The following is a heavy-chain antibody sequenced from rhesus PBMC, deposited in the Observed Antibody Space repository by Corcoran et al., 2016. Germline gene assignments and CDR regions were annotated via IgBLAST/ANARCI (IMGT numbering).Heavy chain of an antibody. V-gene: IGHV4-165*01. CDR1: GGSFSGSY. CDR3: ASWNDFGDYFDY. CDR2: ISGSSGST. Sequence: QVQLQESGPGLVKPSETLSLTCAVSGGSFSGSYWGWLRQPPGKGLEWIGYISGSSGSTDYNPSLKSRVTISTDTSKNQFSLKLSSVTAADTAVYYCASWNDFGDYFDYWGQGVLVTVSS. J-gene: IGHJ4*01. D-gene: IGHD1-14*01.